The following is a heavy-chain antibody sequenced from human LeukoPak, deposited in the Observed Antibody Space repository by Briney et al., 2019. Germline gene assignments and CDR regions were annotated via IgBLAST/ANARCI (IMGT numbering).Heavy chain of an antibody. V-gene: IGHV1-2*06. J-gene: IGHJ3*02. D-gene: IGHD3-22*01. CDR1: GYTFTGYY. Sequence: ASVKVSCKASGYTFTGYYMHWVRQAPGQGFEWMGRINPNSGGTNYAQKFQGRVTMTRDTSISTAYMELSRLRSDDTAVYYCASGMIVGHDAFDIWGQGTMVTVSS. CDR3: ASGMIVGHDAFDI. CDR2: INPNSGGT.